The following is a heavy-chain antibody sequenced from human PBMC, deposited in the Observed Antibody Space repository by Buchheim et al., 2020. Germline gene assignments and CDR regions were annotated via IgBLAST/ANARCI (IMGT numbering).Heavy chain of an antibody. Sequence: QVQLQESGPGLVKPSETLSLTCTVSGGSISSYYWSRIRQPPGKGLEWIGYIYYSGSTNYNPSLKSRVTISVDTSKNQFSLKLSSVTAADTAVYYCARHSCGGDCYNDYWGQGTL. V-gene: IGHV4-59*01. CDR1: GGSISSYY. J-gene: IGHJ4*02. CDR2: IYYSGST. D-gene: IGHD2-21*02. CDR3: ARHSCGGDCYNDY.